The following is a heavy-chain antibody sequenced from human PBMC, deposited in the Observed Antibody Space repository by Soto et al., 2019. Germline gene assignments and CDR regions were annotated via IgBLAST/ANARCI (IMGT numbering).Heavy chain of an antibody. V-gene: IGHV3-23*01. Sequence: AGGSLRLSCAASGFTFSSYAMSWVRQAPGKGLEWVSAISGSGGSTYYADSVKGRFTISRDNSKNTLYLQMNSLRAEDTAVYYCAKDVGGITIFGVVITGGRDYYYYGMDVWGQGTTVTVSS. CDR2: ISGSGGST. J-gene: IGHJ6*02. CDR3: AKDVGGITIFGVVITGGRDYYYYGMDV. D-gene: IGHD3-3*01. CDR1: GFTFSSYA.